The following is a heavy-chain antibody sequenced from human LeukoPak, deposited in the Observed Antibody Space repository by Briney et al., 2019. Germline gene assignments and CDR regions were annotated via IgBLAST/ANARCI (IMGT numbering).Heavy chain of an antibody. CDR2: IYYSGST. Sequence: PSETLSLTCTVSGGSISSGGYYWSWIRQHPGEGLEWIGYIYYSGSTYYNPSLKSRVTISVDTSKNQFSLKLSSVTAADTAVYYCARADVDSFDAFDIWGQGTMVTVSS. J-gene: IGHJ3*02. D-gene: IGHD5-12*01. V-gene: IGHV4-31*03. CDR3: ARADVDSFDAFDI. CDR1: GGSISSGGYY.